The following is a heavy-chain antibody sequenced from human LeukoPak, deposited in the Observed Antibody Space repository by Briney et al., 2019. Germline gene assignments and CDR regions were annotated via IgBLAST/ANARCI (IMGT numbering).Heavy chain of an antibody. Sequence: AASVKVSCKASGYTFTGYYMHWVRQAPGQGLEWMGWINPNSGGTNYAQKFQGRVTMTRDTSISTAYMELSRLRSDDTAVYYCARDLVRLGYCSGGSCSYWFDPWGQGTLVTVSS. CDR1: GYTFTGYY. CDR3: ARDLVRLGYCSGGSCSYWFDP. D-gene: IGHD2-15*01. CDR2: INPNSGGT. J-gene: IGHJ5*02. V-gene: IGHV1-2*02.